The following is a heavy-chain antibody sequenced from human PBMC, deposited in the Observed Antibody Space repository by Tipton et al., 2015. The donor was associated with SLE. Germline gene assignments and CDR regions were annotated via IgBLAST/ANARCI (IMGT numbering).Heavy chain of an antibody. CDR1: GGSISSYY. V-gene: IGHV4-4*08. CDR2: IYTSGST. D-gene: IGHD3-16*01. J-gene: IGHJ4*02. CDR3: ARGGSVRGFSLYYFDY. Sequence: TLSLTCTVSGGSISSYYWSWIRQPPGKGLEWIGYIYTSGSTNYNPSLKSRVTISVDTPKNQFSLKLSSVTAADTAVYYCARGGSVRGFSLYYFDYWGQGTLVTVSS.